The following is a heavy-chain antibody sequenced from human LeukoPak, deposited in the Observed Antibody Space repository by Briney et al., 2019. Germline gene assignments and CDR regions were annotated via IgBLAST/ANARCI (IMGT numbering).Heavy chain of an antibody. D-gene: IGHD4-11*01. CDR3: AKDGGRTVTTDY. CDR2: ISGSGGST. V-gene: IGHV3-23*01. CDR1: GFTFSSYA. J-gene: IGHJ4*02. Sequence: GGSLRLSCAASGFTFSSYAMSWVRQAPGKGLEWVSAISGSGGSTYYADSVKGRFTISRGNSKNTLYLQMNSLRAEDTAVYYCAKDGGRTVTTDYWGQGTLVTVSS.